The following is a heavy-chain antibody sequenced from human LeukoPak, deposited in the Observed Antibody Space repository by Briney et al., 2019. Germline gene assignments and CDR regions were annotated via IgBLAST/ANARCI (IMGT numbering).Heavy chain of an antibody. CDR3: ARAITDRDY. J-gene: IGHJ4*02. V-gene: IGHV1-2*02. CDR1: GYTFSGYY. Sequence: GASVKVSCKASGYTFSGYYIYWVRQAPGQRLEWMGWINPNSGVTNYAQKFQGSVTMTRDTSIRTAYMEPSRLRSDDTAVYYCARAITDRDYWGQGTMVTVSS. CDR2: INPNSGVT.